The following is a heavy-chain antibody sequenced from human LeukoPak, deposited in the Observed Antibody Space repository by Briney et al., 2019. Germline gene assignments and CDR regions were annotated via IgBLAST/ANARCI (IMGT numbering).Heavy chain of an antibody. V-gene: IGHV1-2*02. Sequence: PGGSLRLSCAASGYTFTGYYMHWVREAPGRGLEWMGWINPNSGGTNYAQKFQGRVTLTRDTSISTAYMELSRLRSDDTAVYYCAREYCSGGSCSDAFDIWGQGTMVTVSS. CDR3: AREYCSGGSCSDAFDI. D-gene: IGHD2-15*01. CDR1: GYTFTGYY. J-gene: IGHJ3*02. CDR2: INPNSGGT.